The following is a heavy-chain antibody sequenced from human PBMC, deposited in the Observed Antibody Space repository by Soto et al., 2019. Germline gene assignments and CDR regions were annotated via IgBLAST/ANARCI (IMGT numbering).Heavy chain of an antibody. CDR3: ATDTKVRVVY. Sequence: GASVKVSCKVSGNTHTELSLQSVRQAPGKGLEWMGGFDPEDGETIYAQKFQGRVTMTEDTSTDTAYMELSSLRSEDTAMYYCATDTKVRVVYWGQGTLVTVSS. CDR1: GNTHTELS. V-gene: IGHV1-24*01. D-gene: IGHD3-3*01. CDR2: FDPEDGET. J-gene: IGHJ4*02.